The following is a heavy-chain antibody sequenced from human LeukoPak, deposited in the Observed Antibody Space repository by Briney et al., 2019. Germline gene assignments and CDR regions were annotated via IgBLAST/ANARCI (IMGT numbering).Heavy chain of an antibody. Sequence: GGSLRLSCAASGFTFSTYSMTWVRQAPGKGLEWVSYISSSTTIYYAGSVKGRFTISRDNAENSLYLQMNSLRAEDMAVYYCARRSSPDYYNSGTFYLFDYWGQGTLVTVSS. V-gene: IGHV3-48*01. J-gene: IGHJ4*02. CDR1: GFTFSTYS. D-gene: IGHD3-10*01. CDR3: ARRSSPDYYNSGTFYLFDY. CDR2: ISSSTTI.